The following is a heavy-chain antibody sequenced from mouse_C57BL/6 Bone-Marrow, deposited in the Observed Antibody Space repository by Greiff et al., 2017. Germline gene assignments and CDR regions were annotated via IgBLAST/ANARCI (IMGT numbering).Heavy chain of an antibody. CDR3: ASWGDYDGGFAY. CDR2: ILPGSGST. CDR1: GYTFTGYW. Sequence: QVQLKQSGAELMKPGASVKLSCKATGYTFTGYWIEWLKQRPGHGLEWIGEILPGSGSTNYNEKLKGKATFTADTSSNTAYMQLSSLTTEDSAIYYGASWGDYDGGFAYWGQGTLVTVSA. D-gene: IGHD2-4*01. V-gene: IGHV1-9*01. J-gene: IGHJ3*01.